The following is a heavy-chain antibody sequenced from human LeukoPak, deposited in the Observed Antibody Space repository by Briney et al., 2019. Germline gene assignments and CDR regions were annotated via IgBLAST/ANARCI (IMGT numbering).Heavy chain of an antibody. CDR2: INHDGGAT. CDR1: GFTFSSYA. V-gene: IGHV3-7*03. D-gene: IGHD6-13*01. J-gene: IGHJ4*02. CDR3: ARAATTGTVDY. Sequence: GGSLRLSCAASGFTFSSYAMSWVRQAPGKGLEWVANINHDGGATYYVDSMRGRFTISRDNAENSLFLQVNSLRVEDTAIYYCARAATTGTVDYWGQGTLITVSS.